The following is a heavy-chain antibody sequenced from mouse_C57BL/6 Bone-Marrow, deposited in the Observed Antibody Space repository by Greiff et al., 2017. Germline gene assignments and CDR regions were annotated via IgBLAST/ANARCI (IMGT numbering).Heavy chain of an antibody. CDR1: GYTFTSYW. CDR2: INPSSGYT. J-gene: IGHJ2*01. CDR3: ARLALSGYFDY. V-gene: IGHV1-7*01. Sequence: QVQLKESGAELAKPGASVKLSCKASGYTFTSYWMHWVQQRPGPGLEWIGYINPSSGYTTYNQKFKDKATLSADKSSSTAYMQLSSLTYEDSAVYYCARLALSGYFDYWGQGTTLTVSS. D-gene: IGHD1-3*01.